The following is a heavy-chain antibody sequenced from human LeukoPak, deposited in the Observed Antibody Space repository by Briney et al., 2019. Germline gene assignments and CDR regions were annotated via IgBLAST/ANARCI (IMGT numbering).Heavy chain of an antibody. Sequence: GGPLRLSCAASGFTFTSYAMGWVRQAPGKGLEWVSAISGSGGSTYYADSVKGRFTISRDNSKNTLYLQMNSLRAEDTAVYYCAKDRGISGWYFDYWGQGTLVTVSS. CDR3: AKDRGISGWYFDY. CDR2: ISGSGGST. J-gene: IGHJ4*02. CDR1: GFTFTSYA. V-gene: IGHV3-23*01. D-gene: IGHD6-19*01.